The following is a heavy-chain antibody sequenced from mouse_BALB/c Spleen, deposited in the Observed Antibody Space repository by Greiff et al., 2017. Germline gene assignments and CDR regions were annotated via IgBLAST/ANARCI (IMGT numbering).Heavy chain of an antibody. V-gene: IGHV5-9-3*01. D-gene: IGHD1-1*01. J-gene: IGHJ2*01. Sequence: DVMLVESGGGLVKPGGSLKLSCAASGFTFSSYAMSWVRQTPEKRLEWVATISSGGSYTYYPDSVKGRFTISRDNAKNTLYLQMSSLRSEDTAMYYCARQDYYGSSYGYFDYWGQGTTLTVSS. CDR2: ISSGGSYT. CDR3: ARQDYYGSSYGYFDY. CDR1: GFTFSSYA.